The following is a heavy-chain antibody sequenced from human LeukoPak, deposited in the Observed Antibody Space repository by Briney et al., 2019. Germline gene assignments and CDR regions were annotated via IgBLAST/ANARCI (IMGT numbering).Heavy chain of an antibody. D-gene: IGHD5-24*01. J-gene: IGHJ4*02. V-gene: IGHV4-59*01. Sequence: MASETLSLTCTVSGGSITTYYWSWIRQPPEKELEWIGYIYYSGSTNYSPSLKSRVTISVDTSKNQFSLKLRSVTAADTAVYYCARLSPDGYNYFDFWGQGTLVTVSS. CDR3: ARLSPDGYNYFDF. CDR1: GGSITTYY. CDR2: IYYSGST.